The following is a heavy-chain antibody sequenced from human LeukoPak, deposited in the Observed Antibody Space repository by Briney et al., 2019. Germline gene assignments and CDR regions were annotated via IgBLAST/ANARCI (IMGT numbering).Heavy chain of an antibody. D-gene: IGHD6-6*01. CDR2: IYHSGST. Sequence: SETLSLTCAVSGGSISSGGYSWSWIRQPPGKGLEWIGYIYHSGSTYYNPSLKSRVTISVDTSKNQFSLKLSSVTAADTAVYYCARVGIAARPRSAFDIWGQGTMVTVSS. V-gene: IGHV4-30-2*01. CDR1: GGSISSGGYS. CDR3: ARVGIAARPRSAFDI. J-gene: IGHJ3*02.